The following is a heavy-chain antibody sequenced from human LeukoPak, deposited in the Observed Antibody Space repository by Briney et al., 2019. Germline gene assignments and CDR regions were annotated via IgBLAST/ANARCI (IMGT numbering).Heavy chain of an antibody. Sequence: GGSLRLSCAASGFTFSSYSMNWVRQAPGKGLEWVSSISSSSSYIYYADSVKGRFAISRDNAKNSLYLQMNSLRAEDTAVYYCASSDIVVVPAARHTYYYYGMDVWGQGTTVTVSS. CDR1: GFTFSSYS. CDR2: ISSSSSYI. V-gene: IGHV3-21*01. CDR3: ASSDIVVVPAARHTYYYYGMDV. D-gene: IGHD2-2*01. J-gene: IGHJ6*02.